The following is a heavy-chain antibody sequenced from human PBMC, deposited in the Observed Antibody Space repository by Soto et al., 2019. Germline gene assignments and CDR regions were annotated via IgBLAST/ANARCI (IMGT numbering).Heavy chain of an antibody. CDR1: GGSISSYY. CDR3: ARHFPTPYYDSGFDP. V-gene: IGHV4-59*08. J-gene: IGHJ5*02. D-gene: IGHD3-3*01. Sequence: SETLSLTCTVSGGSISSYYWSWIRQPPGKGLEWIGYIYYSGSTNYNPSLKSRVTISVDTSKTQFSLKLSSVTAADTAVYYCARHFPTPYYDSGFDPWGQGTLVTVS. CDR2: IYYSGST.